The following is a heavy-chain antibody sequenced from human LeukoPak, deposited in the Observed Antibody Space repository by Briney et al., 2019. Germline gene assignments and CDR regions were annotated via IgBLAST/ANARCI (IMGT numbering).Heavy chain of an antibody. D-gene: IGHD6-19*01. V-gene: IGHV4-39*07. CDR3: ARVLVSGGQWLAPPDY. J-gene: IGHJ4*02. Sequence: SETLSLTCTVSGGSISSSSYYWGWIRQPPGKGLEWIGSIYHSGSTYYNPSLKSRVTISVDTSKNQFSLKLSSVTAADTAVYYCARVLVSGGQWLAPPDYWGQGTLVTVSS. CDR2: IYHSGST. CDR1: GGSISSSSYY.